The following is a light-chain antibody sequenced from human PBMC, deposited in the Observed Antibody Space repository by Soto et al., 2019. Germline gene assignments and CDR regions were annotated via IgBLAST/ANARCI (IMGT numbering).Light chain of an antibody. CDR2: GVF. J-gene: IGKJ2*01. CDR1: QSVNNDY. Sequence: VMTQSPLSLPVTPGEPASISCRTSQSVNNDYLAWYQQKPGQAPRLLIYGVFNRATGIPGRFSGSGSGTDFTLTISGLEPEDSAVYYCQHYDGSPRTFGQGTKLEIK. CDR3: QHYDGSPRT. V-gene: IGKV3-20*01.